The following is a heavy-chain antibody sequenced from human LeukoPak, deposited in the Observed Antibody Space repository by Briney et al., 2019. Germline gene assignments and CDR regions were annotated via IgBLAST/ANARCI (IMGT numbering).Heavy chain of an antibody. Sequence: EASVKVSCKASGYTFTSYGISWVRQAPGQGPEWMGWISAYNGNTNYAQKLQGRVTMTTDTSTSTAYMELRSLRSDDTAVYYCAIGSFVYAMGGSLDYYGMDVWGQGTTVTVSS. CDR1: GYTFTSYG. V-gene: IGHV1-18*01. CDR2: ISAYNGNT. D-gene: IGHD2-8*01. J-gene: IGHJ6*02. CDR3: AIGSFVYAMGGSLDYYGMDV.